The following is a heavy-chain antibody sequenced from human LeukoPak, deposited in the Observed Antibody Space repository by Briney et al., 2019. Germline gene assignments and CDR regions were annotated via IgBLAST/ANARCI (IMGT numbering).Heavy chain of an antibody. CDR1: GYSISSGYY. V-gene: IGHV4-38-2*01. CDR2: IYHSGST. CDR3: AGLAVAGTQDYYYYMDV. Sequence: SETLSLTCAVSGYSISSGYYWGWIRQPPGKGLEWIGSIYHSGSTYYNPSLKSRVTISVDTSKNQFSLKLSSVTAADTAVYYCAGLAVAGTQDYYYYMDVWGKGTTVTVSS. D-gene: IGHD6-19*01. J-gene: IGHJ6*03.